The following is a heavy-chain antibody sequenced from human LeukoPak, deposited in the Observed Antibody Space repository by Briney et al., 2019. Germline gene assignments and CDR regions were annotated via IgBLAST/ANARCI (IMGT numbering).Heavy chain of an antibody. CDR1: GYTFTSYG. CDR2: INPNSGGT. CDR3: ARDSDGFDATNGYYYYMDV. V-gene: IGHV1-2*02. D-gene: IGHD5-24*01. J-gene: IGHJ6*03. Sequence: ASVKVSCKASGYTFTSYGISWVRQAPGQGLEWMGWINPNSGGTNYAQKFQGRVTMTRDTSISTAYMELSRLRSDDTAVYYCARDSDGFDATNGYYYYMDVWGKGTTVTVSS.